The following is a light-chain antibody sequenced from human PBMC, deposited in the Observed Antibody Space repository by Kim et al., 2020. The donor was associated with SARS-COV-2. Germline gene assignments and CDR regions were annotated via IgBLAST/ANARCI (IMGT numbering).Light chain of an antibody. J-gene: IGKJ2*03. V-gene: IGKV3-20*01. CDR1: QSVSSSY. Sequence: WSPGERAPLACRASQSVSSSYLAWYQQKPGQAPRLLIYGASSRATVIPDRFSGSGSVTDFTLTISRLEPEDFAVYYCQQYGSSLYSFGQGTKLEIK. CDR2: GAS. CDR3: QQYGSSLYS.